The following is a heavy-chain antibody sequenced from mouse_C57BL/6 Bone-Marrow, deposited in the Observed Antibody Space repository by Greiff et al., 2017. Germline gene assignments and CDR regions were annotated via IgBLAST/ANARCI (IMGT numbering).Heavy chain of an antibody. CDR2: ISSGSSTI. CDR1: GFTFSDYG. V-gene: IGHV5-17*01. J-gene: IGHJ2*01. CDR3: ARPSTGVPLDYFDY. Sequence: EVKVVESGGGLVKPGGSLKLSCAASGFTFSDYGMHWVRQAPEKGLEWVAYISSGSSTIYYADTVKGRFTISRDNAKNTLFLQRTSLRSEDTAMYYCARPSTGVPLDYFDYWGQGTTLTVSS. D-gene: IGHD1-1*01.